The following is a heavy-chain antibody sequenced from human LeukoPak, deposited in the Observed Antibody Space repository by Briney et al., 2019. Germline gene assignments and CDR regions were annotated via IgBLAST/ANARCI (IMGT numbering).Heavy chain of an antibody. V-gene: IGHV1-3*01. CDR2: INAGNGNT. D-gene: IGHD6-19*01. CDR3: ASSIAVAGARYYYGMDV. Sequence: ASVKVSCKAFGYTFINYAMHWVRQAPGQRLEWMGWINAGNGNTKYSQKFQGRVTITRDTPASTAYMELSSLRSEDTAVYYCASSIAVAGARYYYGMDVWGQGTTVTVSS. CDR1: GYTFINYA. J-gene: IGHJ6*02.